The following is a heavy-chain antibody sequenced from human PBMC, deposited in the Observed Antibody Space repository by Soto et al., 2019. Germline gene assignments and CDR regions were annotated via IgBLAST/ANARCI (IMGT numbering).Heavy chain of an antibody. Sequence: GGSLRLSCAASGFTFSSYAMSWVRQAPGKGLEWVSAISGSGGSTYYADSVKGRFTISRDNSKNTLYLQMNSLRAEDTAVYYCAKAKYSSSWYYGMDVWGQGTTVTVSS. J-gene: IGHJ6*02. V-gene: IGHV3-23*01. CDR2: ISGSGGST. CDR1: GFTFSSYA. D-gene: IGHD6-13*01. CDR3: AKAKYSSSWYYGMDV.